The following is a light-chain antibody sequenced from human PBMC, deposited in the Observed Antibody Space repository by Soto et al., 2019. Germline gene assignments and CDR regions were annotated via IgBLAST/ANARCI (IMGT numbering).Light chain of an antibody. V-gene: IGLV2-8*01. J-gene: IGLJ1*01. Sequence: QSVLTQPPSPSGSPGQSVTISCPGNSSDVGGYNYVSWYQQHPGKAPKLIIYEVTKRPSGVPDRFSGSKSGSTASLTVSGLQAEDEADYYCSSRAGWNPYVFGTGTKVTVL. CDR3: SSRAGWNPYV. CDR2: EVT. CDR1: SSDVGGYNY.